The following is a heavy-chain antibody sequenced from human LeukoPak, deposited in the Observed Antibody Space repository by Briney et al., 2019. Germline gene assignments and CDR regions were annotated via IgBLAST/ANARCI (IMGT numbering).Heavy chain of an antibody. V-gene: IGHV3-23*01. CDR1: GFTFSSYA. Sequence: PGGSLRLSCAASGFTFSSYAMSWVRQAPGKGLEWVSAISGSGGSTYYADSVKGRFTISRHNSKNTLYLQMNSLRAEDTAVYYCAKDQTYYDFWSLDYWGQGTLVTVSS. CDR2: ISGSGGST. CDR3: AKDQTYYDFWSLDY. J-gene: IGHJ4*02. D-gene: IGHD3-3*01.